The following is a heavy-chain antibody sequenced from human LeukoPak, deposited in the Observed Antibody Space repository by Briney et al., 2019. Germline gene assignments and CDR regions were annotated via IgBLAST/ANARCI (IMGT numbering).Heavy chain of an antibody. CDR1: GGSISSYY. CDR2: IYYSGST. Sequence: SETLSLTCTVSGGSISSYYWSWIRQPPGKGLEWIGYIYYSGSTNYNSSLKSRVTISVDTSKNQFSLKLSSVTAADTAVYYCARAGYGDSDFDYWGQGTLVTVSS. D-gene: IGHD4-17*01. V-gene: IGHV4-59*01. J-gene: IGHJ4*02. CDR3: ARAGYGDSDFDY.